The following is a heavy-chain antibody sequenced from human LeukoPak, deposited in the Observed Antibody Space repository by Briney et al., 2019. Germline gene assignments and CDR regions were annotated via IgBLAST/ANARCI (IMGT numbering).Heavy chain of an antibody. J-gene: IGHJ6*03. Sequence: GGSLRLSCATFGFTFSSHSMSWVRQAPGKGLEWVANIKQDGSEKHYVDSVKGRFSISRDNTKNSLYLQMNSLRAEDTAVYYCARAMGTSYGFLSGSYTVSYYYYMDVWGKGTTVAVS. V-gene: IGHV3-7*01. D-gene: IGHD3-3*01. CDR1: GFTFSSHS. CDR3: ARAMGTSYGFLSGSYTVSYYYYMDV. CDR2: IKQDGSEK.